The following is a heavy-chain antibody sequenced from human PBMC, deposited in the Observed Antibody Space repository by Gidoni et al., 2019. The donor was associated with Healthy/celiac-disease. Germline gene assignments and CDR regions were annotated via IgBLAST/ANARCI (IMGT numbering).Heavy chain of an antibody. Sequence: QLQLQESGPGLVKPSETLSLTCTVSGGSISSSSYYWGWIRQPPGKGLEWIGSIYYSGSTYYNPSLKGRVTISVDTSKNQFSLKLSSVTAADTAVYYCATDDSSGYYYVPDFDYWGQGTLVTVSS. J-gene: IGHJ4*02. CDR3: ATDDSSGYYYVPDFDY. CDR2: IYYSGST. V-gene: IGHV4-39*01. D-gene: IGHD3-22*01. CDR1: GGSISSSSYY.